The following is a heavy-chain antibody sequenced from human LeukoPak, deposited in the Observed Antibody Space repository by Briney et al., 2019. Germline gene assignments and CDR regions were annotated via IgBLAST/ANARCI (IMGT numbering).Heavy chain of an antibody. Sequence: GGSLRLSCAASGFTFSRSWMIWVRQAPGKGLEWVANIKEDGSQKFYVDSVKGRFTISRDNARNSLYLQMSSLRVEDTAVYYCARGFGDCWGQGTLVTVSS. D-gene: IGHD3-10*01. CDR3: ARGFGDC. J-gene: IGHJ4*02. CDR1: GFTFSRSW. CDR2: IKEDGSQK. V-gene: IGHV3-7*04.